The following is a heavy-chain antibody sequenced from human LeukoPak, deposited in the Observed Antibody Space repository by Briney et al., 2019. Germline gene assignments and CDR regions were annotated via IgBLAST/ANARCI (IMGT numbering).Heavy chain of an antibody. CDR2: IYGNSGGT. D-gene: IGHD6-19*01. Sequence: GASVKVSCKASRYTFTAYYIHWVRKAPEQGLEWMGWIYGNSGGTKYAQKFQGRVTMTRDTSISTAYMELSRLRSDDTAIYYCARALGLNDWQWLGCYWGQGTLVTVSS. CDR3: ARALGLNDWQWLGCY. J-gene: IGHJ4*02. V-gene: IGHV1-2*02. CDR1: RYTFTAYY.